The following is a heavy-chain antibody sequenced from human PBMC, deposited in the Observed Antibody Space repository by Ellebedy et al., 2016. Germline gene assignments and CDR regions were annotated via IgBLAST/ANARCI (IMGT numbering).Heavy chain of an antibody. CDR3: ARVGGQWLVVGYYYYMDV. D-gene: IGHD6-19*01. V-gene: IGHV4-34*01. Sequence: SETLSLXCAVYGGSFSGYYWSWIRQPPGKGLEWIGEINHSGSTNYNPSLKSRVTISVDTSKNQFSLKLSSVTAADTAVYYCARVGGQWLVVGYYYYMDVWGKGTTVTVSS. CDR2: INHSGST. J-gene: IGHJ6*03. CDR1: GGSFSGYY.